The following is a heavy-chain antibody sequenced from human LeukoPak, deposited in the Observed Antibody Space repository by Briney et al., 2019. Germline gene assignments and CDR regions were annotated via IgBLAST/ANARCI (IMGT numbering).Heavy chain of an antibody. CDR1: GGSISSYY. CDR2: IYYSGST. CDR3: ARGGYSGYMNWFDP. V-gene: IGHV4-59*01. D-gene: IGHD5-12*01. J-gene: IGHJ5*02. Sequence: SETLSLTCTVSGGSISSYYWSWIRQPAGKGLEWIGYIYYSGSTNYNPSLKSRVTISVDTSKNQFSLKLSSVTAADTAVYYCARGGYSGYMNWFDPWGQGTLVTVSS.